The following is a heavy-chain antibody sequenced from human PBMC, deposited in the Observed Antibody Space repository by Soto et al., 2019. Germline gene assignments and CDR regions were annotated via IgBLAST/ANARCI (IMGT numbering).Heavy chain of an antibody. D-gene: IGHD3-3*01. CDR2: INHSGST. J-gene: IGHJ4*02. V-gene: IGHV4-34*01. Sequence: SETLSLTCAVYGGSFSGYYWSWIRQPPGKGLEWIGEINHSGSTNYNPSLKSRVTISVDTSKNQFSLKLSSVTAADTAVYYCATIFGDGYNFRPLDYWGQGTLVTVSS. CDR3: ATIFGDGYNFRPLDY. CDR1: GGSFSGYY.